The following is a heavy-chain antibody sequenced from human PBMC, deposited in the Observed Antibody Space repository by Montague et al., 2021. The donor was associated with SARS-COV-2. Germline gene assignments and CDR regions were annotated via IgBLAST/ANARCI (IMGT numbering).Heavy chain of an antibody. Sequence: SETLSLTCTVSGGSINDHYRSWIRQSPGKGLEWIGYISSNGKTNYNPSLKSRVTLSADASRNEFSLKLESVTAADTAVYFCARRGYYDSAGYHWHLDLWGRGMLVTVSS. J-gene: IGHJ2*01. CDR3: ARRGYYDSAGYHWHLDL. D-gene: IGHD3-22*01. CDR1: GGSINDHY. V-gene: IGHV4-4*09. CDR2: ISSNGKT.